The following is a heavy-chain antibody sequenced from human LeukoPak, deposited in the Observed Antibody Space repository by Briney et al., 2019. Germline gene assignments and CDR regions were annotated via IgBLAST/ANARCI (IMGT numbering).Heavy chain of an antibody. D-gene: IGHD3-10*01. Sequence: GGSLRLSCAASGFTFGTYGMSWVRQAPGKGLEWVSTFGGSGASVYYADSVKGRFIVSRDNSKNTLYPQMNSLRVEDTAVYYCAKSGPYYYDYWGQGTLVTVSS. J-gene: IGHJ4*02. V-gene: IGHV3-23*01. CDR2: FGGSGASV. CDR1: GFTFGTYG. CDR3: AKSGPYYYDY.